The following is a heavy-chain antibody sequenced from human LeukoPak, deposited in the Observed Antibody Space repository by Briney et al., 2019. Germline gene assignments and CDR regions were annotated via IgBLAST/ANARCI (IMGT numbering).Heavy chain of an antibody. CDR3: ARYYYGSGSSPPVFDY. D-gene: IGHD3-10*01. CDR1: GGSISSYY. V-gene: IGHV4-59*01. J-gene: IGHJ4*02. Sequence: PSETLSLTCTVSGGSISSYYWSWIRQPPGKGLEWIGYIYYSGSTNYNPSLKGRVTISVDTSKNQFSLKLSSVTAADTAVYYCARYYYGSGSSPPVFDYWGQGTLVTVSS. CDR2: IYYSGST.